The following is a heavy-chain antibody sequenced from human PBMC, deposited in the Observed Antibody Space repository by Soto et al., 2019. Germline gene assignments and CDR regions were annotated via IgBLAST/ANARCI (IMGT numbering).Heavy chain of an antibody. Sequence: GGSLRLSCAASGFTFSSYAMSWVRQAPGKGLEWVSAISGSGGSTYYADSVKGRFTISRDNSKNTLYLQMNSLRAEDTAVYYCAKALADVLGNVVVPAAKGSGLGAFDIWGQGTMVTVSS. CDR1: GFTFSSYA. CDR2: ISGSGGST. CDR3: AKALADVLGNVVVPAAKGSGLGAFDI. J-gene: IGHJ3*02. V-gene: IGHV3-23*01. D-gene: IGHD2-2*01.